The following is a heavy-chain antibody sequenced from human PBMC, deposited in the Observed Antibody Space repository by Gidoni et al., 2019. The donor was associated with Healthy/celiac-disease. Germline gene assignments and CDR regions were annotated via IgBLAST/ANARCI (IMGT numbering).Heavy chain of an antibody. Sequence: QVQLVQSGAEVKKPGASVKVSCKASGDTVTSYYMHWVRQAPGQWLGWLGIINPSVGSTTYAQRFQGRVTMTSDTSTSTVYMELSSLRSEDTSVYYCARDHGDYGDYGDYWGQGPLVTVSS. D-gene: IGHD4-17*01. V-gene: IGHV1-46*01. CDR2: INPSVGST. CDR1: GDTVTSYY. J-gene: IGHJ4*02. CDR3: ARDHGDYGDYGDY.